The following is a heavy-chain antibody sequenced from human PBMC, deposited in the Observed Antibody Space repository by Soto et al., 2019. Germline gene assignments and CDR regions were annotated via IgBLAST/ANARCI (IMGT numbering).Heavy chain of an antibody. CDR3: TRLTYYYGSGSYYPPFDY. CDR1: GFTFSGSA. J-gene: IGHJ4*02. CDR2: IRSKANSYAT. Sequence: GGSLRLSCAASGFTFSGSAMHWVRQASGKGLEWVGRIRSKANSYATAYAASVKGRFTISRDDSKNTAYLQMNSLKTEDTAVYYCTRLTYYYGSGSYYPPFDYWGQGTMVTVSS. D-gene: IGHD3-10*01. V-gene: IGHV3-73*01.